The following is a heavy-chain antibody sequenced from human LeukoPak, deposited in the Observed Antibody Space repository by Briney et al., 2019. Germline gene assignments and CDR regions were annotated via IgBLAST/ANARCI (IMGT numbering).Heavy chain of an antibody. D-gene: IGHD3-16*02. V-gene: IGHV4-39*01. CDR3: ARAHYEDVWGSYRTDPNYFDY. J-gene: IGHJ4*02. CDR2: IYYNGNT. Sequence: KSSETLSLTCTVSGGSISSSGHYWGWIRQPPGKGLEWIGSIYYNGNTYYNPSLKSRVTIFVDTSKNQFSLKLTSVTAADTAVYYCARAHYEDVWGSYRTDPNYFDYWGQGTLVTVSS. CDR1: GGSISSSGHY.